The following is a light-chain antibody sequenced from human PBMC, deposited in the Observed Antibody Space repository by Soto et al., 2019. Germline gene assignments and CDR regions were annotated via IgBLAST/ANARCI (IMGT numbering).Light chain of an antibody. V-gene: IGLV2-14*01. J-gene: IGLJ3*02. CDR3: TSHTNRNSGV. CDR2: EVN. CDR1: SSDVGAYNF. Sequence: QSVLTQPASVSGSPGQSITISCTGTSSDVGAYNFVSWYQQHPGKAPKLMIYEVNNRPSGISNRFSGSKSGNTASLTISGLQAEDEADYYCTSHTNRNSGVFGGGTKLTVL.